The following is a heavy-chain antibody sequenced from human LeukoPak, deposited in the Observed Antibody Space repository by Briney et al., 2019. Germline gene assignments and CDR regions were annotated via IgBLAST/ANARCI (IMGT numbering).Heavy chain of an antibody. CDR1: GGSISTYY. CDR2: IYYSGST. V-gene: IGHV4-59*08. J-gene: IGHJ4*02. Sequence: SEILSLTCTVSGGSISTYYWSWIRQPPGKGLEWIGYIYYSGSTNYNPSLKSRLTISVDTSKNQFSLKLSSVTAADTAVYYCARLNYGSGSYIMYYFDHWGQGTLVTVSS. CDR3: ARLNYGSGSYIMYYFDH. D-gene: IGHD3-10*01.